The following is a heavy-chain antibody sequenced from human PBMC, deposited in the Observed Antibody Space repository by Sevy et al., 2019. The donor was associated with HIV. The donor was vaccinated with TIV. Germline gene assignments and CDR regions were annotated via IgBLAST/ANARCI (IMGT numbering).Heavy chain of an antibody. J-gene: IGHJ3*02. V-gene: IGHV1-18*01. CDR1: GYTFTSYG. CDR2: ISAYNGDT. D-gene: IGHD3-3*01. Sequence: ASVKVSCKASGYTFTSYGIIWVRQAPGQGLEWMGWISAYNGDTNYAEKLQGRGTMTTDTSTSTAYMELTSLRSDDTAVYFCARGYYDFWSGYYRRDAFDSWGQGTRVTVSS. CDR3: ARGYYDFWSGYYRRDAFDS.